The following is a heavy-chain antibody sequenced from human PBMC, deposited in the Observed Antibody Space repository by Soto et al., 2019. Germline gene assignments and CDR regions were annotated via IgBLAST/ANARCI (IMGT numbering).Heavy chain of an antibody. V-gene: IGHV4-31*03. CDR2: IYYSGST. CDR3: ARSPPGPRYYYMDV. J-gene: IGHJ6*03. Sequence: SETLSLTCTVSGGSISSGGYYWSWIRQHPGKGLEWIGYIYYSGSTYYNPSLKSRVTISVDTSKNQFSLKLSSVTAADTAVYYCARSPPGPRYYYMDVWGKGTTVTVSS. CDR1: GGSISSGGYY.